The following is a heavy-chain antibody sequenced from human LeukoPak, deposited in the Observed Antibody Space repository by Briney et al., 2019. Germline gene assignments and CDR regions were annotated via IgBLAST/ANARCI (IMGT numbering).Heavy chain of an antibody. J-gene: IGHJ4*02. CDR2: ISSRSTTI. D-gene: IGHD7-27*01. CDR1: GFTFSNCS. Sequence: GGSLRLSCAASGFTFSNCSMNWVRRAPGKGLEWVSYISSRSTTIYDADSVKGRFTISRDNSKNTLYLQVNTLRAEDTAIYYCAKGRTGELWGQGALVTVSS. V-gene: IGHV3-48*01. CDR3: AKGRTGEL.